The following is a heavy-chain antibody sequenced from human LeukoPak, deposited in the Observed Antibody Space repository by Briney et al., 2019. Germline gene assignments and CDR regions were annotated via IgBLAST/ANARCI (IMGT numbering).Heavy chain of an antibody. J-gene: IGHJ3*02. D-gene: IGHD3-3*01. Sequence: SETLSLTCTVSGGSISSYYWSWIRQPPGKGLEWIGYIYHSGSTNYNPSLKSRVTISVDTSKNQFSLKLSSVTAADTAVYYCARTSIRMIGGRPLDAFDMWGQGTMVVVSS. CDR1: GGSISSYY. CDR3: ARTSIRMIGGRPLDAFDM. CDR2: IYHSGST. V-gene: IGHV4-59*08.